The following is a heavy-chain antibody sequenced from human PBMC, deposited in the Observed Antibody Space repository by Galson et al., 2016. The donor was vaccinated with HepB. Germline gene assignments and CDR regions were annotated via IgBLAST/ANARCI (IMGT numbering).Heavy chain of an antibody. Sequence: ETLSLTCAVYGGSFSGYYCNWIRQPPGKGLEWIGEINLSGRTNYNPSLKSRVTISVDTSKSQFSLKLNSVTAADTAVYYCARGRRQGYSYGYATDYHYYGMDVWGQGTMVTVSS. CDR3: ARGRRQGYSYGYATDYHYYGMDV. CDR2: INLSGRT. J-gene: IGHJ6*02. D-gene: IGHD5-18*01. CDR1: GGSFSGYY. V-gene: IGHV4-34*01.